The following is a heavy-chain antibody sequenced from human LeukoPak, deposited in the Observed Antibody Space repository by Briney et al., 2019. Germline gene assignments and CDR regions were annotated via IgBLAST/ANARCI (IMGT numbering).Heavy chain of an antibody. CDR3: AREARIAARPIDY. CDR2: IYYSGST. J-gene: IGHJ4*02. V-gene: IGHV4-39*07. Sequence: SETLSLTCTVSGGSISGSSYYWGWIRQPPGKGLEWIGSIYYSGSTYYNPSLKSRVTISVDTSKNQFSLKLSSVTAADTAVYYCAREARIAARPIDYWGQGTLVTVSS. CDR1: GGSISGSSYY. D-gene: IGHD6-6*01.